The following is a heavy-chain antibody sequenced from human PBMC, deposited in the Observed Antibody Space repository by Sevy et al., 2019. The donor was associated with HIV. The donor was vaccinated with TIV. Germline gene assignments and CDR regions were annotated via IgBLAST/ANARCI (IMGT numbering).Heavy chain of an antibody. CDR2: IHDIGSN. V-gene: IGHV4-59*01. CDR1: GGSISSYY. J-gene: IGHJ4*02. CDR3: ARVSRGSFDS. Sequence: SETLSLTCTVSGGSISSYYWTWIRQPPGKGLEWIGYIHDIGSNNYNPSLKSRVTISVATSKNQFSLRLRSLTAADTAVYFCARVSRGSFDSWGQGTLVTVSS. D-gene: IGHD6-19*01.